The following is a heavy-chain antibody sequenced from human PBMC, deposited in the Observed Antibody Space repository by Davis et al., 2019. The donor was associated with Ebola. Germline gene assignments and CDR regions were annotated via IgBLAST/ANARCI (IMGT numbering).Heavy chain of an antibody. CDR1: GFTFSSYA. CDR3: APSPWTRGIAAPQEFDY. J-gene: IGHJ4*02. V-gene: IGHV3-23*01. CDR2: ISGSGGST. D-gene: IGHD6-13*01. Sequence: PGGSLRLSCAASGFTFSSYAMSWVRQAPGKGLEWVSAISGSGGSTYYADSVKGRFTISRDNSKNTLYLQMNSLRAEDTAVYYCAPSPWTRGIAAPQEFDYWGQGTLVTVSS.